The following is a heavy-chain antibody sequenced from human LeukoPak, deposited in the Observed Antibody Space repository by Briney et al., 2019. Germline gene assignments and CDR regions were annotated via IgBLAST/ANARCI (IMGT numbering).Heavy chain of an antibody. Sequence: GGSLRLSCAASGFTFSTYVMHWVRQAPGKEREWGALIWYDESNEYYADSVKGRFTVSRDNSRSMMYLQMNSLRAEDTAVYYCARSPEPFDYGPYNWFDPWGQGTRVTVSS. V-gene: IGHV3-33*01. CDR1: GFTFSTYV. J-gene: IGHJ5*02. CDR2: IWYDESNE. CDR3: ARSPEPFDYGPYNWFDP. D-gene: IGHD4-17*01.